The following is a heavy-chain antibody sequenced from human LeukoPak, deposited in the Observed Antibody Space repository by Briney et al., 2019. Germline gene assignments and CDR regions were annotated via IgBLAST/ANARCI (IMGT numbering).Heavy chain of an antibody. D-gene: IGHD6-13*01. CDR2: ISSRGRTI. V-gene: IGHV3-11*01. Sequence: KSGGSLRLSCAASGFTFSDYYMSWIRQAPGKGLEWISYISSRGRTIYYADSVKGRFTISRDNAKKSPYLQMNSLRAEDTAVYYCARDPESAAGPDYYYFYGMDAWGQGTTVTVSS. CDR3: ARDPESAAGPDYYYFYGMDA. J-gene: IGHJ6*02. CDR1: GFTFSDYY.